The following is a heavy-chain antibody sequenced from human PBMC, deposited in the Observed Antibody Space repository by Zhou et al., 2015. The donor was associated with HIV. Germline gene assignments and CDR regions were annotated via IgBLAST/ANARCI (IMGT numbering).Heavy chain of an antibody. CDR2: MNAGGGQT. Sequence: QVQLVQSGAEVKRPGSSVKVSCQASGVTFTNYAISWVRQAPGQGLEWMGWMNAGGGQTEYAQKFQGRVTMTRDTSISTAYMQLSGLTSEDTAIYYCTRGRWEVPDAYWGQGTLVTVSP. CDR3: TRGRWEVPDAY. J-gene: IGHJ4*02. D-gene: IGHD1-26*01. CDR1: GVTFTNYA. V-gene: IGHV1-8*01.